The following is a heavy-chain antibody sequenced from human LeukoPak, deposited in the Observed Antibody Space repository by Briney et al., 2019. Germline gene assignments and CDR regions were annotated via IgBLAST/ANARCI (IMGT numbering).Heavy chain of an antibody. CDR2: IIPIFGTA. D-gene: IGHD3-22*01. CDR3: ARLFQRNELNYYDSSGYSLGY. CDR1: GGTFSSYA. V-gene: IGHV1-69*13. Sequence: VKVSCKASGGTFSSYAISWVRQAPGQGLEWMGGIIPIFGTANYAQKFQGRVTITADKSTSTAYMELSSLRSEDTAVYYCARLFQRNELNYYDSSGYSLGYWGQGTLVTVSS. J-gene: IGHJ4*02.